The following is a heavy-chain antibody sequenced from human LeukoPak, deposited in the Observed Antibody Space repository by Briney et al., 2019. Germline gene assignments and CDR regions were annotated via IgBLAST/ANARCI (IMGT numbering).Heavy chain of an antibody. CDR1: AGTFYNYA. Sequence: GSSVKVSCKASAGTFYNYAISWVQQAPGQGLEWMGGLIPIFGTPHYALKFQGRVTITTDESTSTAYMELISLRSEDTAVYYCAIPTIFGVDDGFDIWGQGTKVTVSS. CDR2: LIPIFGTP. J-gene: IGHJ3*02. D-gene: IGHD3-3*01. V-gene: IGHV1-69*05. CDR3: AIPTIFGVDDGFDI.